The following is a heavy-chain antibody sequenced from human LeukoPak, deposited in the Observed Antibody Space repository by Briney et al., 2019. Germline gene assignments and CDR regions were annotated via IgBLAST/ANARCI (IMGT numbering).Heavy chain of an antibody. J-gene: IGHJ5*02. CDR3: ARGGPYSSGWLATHNWFDP. CDR2: INHSGST. Sequence: PSETLSLTCTVSGVSISDNYWSWIRQPPGKGLEWIGEINHSGSTNYNPSLKSRVTISVDTSKHQFSLKLSSVTAADTAVYYCARGGPYSSGWLATHNWFDPWGQGTLVTVSS. V-gene: IGHV4-34*01. CDR1: GVSISDNY. D-gene: IGHD6-19*01.